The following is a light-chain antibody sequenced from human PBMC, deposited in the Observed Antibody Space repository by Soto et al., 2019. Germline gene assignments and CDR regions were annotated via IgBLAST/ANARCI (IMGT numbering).Light chain of an antibody. J-gene: IGLJ2*01. CDR2: GNS. V-gene: IGLV1-40*01. CDR1: SSNIGAGYD. CDR3: QSYDSSPPVV. Sequence: QSVLTQPPSVSGAPGQRVTISCTGSSSNIGAGYDVHWYQQLPGTAPKLLIYGNSNRPSGVPDRFSGSKSGISASLAITGLQAEDEADYYCQSYDSSPPVVFGGGTKLTVL.